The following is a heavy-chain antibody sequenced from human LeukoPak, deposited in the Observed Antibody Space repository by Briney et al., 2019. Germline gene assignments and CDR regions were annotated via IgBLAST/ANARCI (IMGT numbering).Heavy chain of an antibody. Sequence: GGSLRLSCAASGFTFSSYAMHWVRQAPGKGLEYVSAISSNGGSTYYANSVKGRFTISRDNSKNTLYLQMGSLRAEDMAVYYCARVQVEYYYDSSGYSHYYSGMDVWGQGTTVTVSS. V-gene: IGHV3-64*01. CDR3: ARVQVEYYYDSSGYSHYYSGMDV. J-gene: IGHJ6*02. CDR1: GFTFSSYA. CDR2: ISSNGGST. D-gene: IGHD3-22*01.